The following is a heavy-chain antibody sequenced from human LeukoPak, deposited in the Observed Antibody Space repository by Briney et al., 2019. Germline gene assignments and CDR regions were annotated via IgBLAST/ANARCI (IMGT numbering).Heavy chain of an antibody. Sequence: SETLSLTCTVSGGSISTSNYYWGWLRPPPGKGLEWIGNIFYSGSTYYSPSLKSRVTISLDTSRNQFSLKLNSVTAADTAVYYCARSDGYGLVGIWGQGTMVTVSS. V-gene: IGHV4-39*07. D-gene: IGHD3-10*01. CDR1: GGSISTSNYY. J-gene: IGHJ3*02. CDR3: ARSDGYGLVGI. CDR2: IFYSGST.